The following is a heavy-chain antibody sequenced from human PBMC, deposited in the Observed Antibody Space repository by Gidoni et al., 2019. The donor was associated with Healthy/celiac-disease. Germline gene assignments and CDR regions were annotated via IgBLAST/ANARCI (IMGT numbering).Heavy chain of an antibody. CDR1: GYTFTSYY. J-gene: IGHJ4*02. D-gene: IGHD3-22*01. CDR3: ARDLYYYDSSGYYGNFDY. V-gene: IGHV1-46*01. CDR2: INPRGGST. Sequence: QVQLVQSGAEVKKPGASVKVSCKASGYTFTSYYMHWVRQAPGQGLEWMGIINPRGGSTSYAQKFQGRVTMTRDTSTSTVYMELSSLRSEDTAVYYCARDLYYYDSSGYYGNFDYWGQGTLVTVSS.